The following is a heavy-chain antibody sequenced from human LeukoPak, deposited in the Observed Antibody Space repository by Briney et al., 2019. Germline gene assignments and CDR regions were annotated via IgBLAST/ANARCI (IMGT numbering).Heavy chain of an antibody. CDR3: ARDFNGPCDIPCY. V-gene: IGHV3-21*01. J-gene: IGHJ4*02. Sequence: GGSLRLSCAASGFTFSSYSMNWVRQAPGKGLEWVSSISSSSSYIYYADSVKGRFTISRDNAKNSLYLQMNSLRAEDTAVYYCARDFNGPCDIPCYWGQGTLVTVSS. CDR1: GFTFSSYS. D-gene: IGHD3-9*01. CDR2: ISSSSSYI.